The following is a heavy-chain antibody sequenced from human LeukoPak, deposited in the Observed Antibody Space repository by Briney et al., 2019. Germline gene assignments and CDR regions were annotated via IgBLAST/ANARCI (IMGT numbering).Heavy chain of an antibody. D-gene: IGHD6-13*01. CDR2: IKQDGSEK. CDR1: GFTFSSYW. Sequence: GGSLRLSCAASGFTFSSYWMSWVRQAPGKGLEWVANIKQDGSEKYCVDSVKGRFTISRDNAKNSLYLQMNSLRAEDTAVYYCAGAAAGYVSLRVSWGQGTLVTVSS. CDR3: AGAAAGYVSLRVS. J-gene: IGHJ5*02. V-gene: IGHV3-7*01.